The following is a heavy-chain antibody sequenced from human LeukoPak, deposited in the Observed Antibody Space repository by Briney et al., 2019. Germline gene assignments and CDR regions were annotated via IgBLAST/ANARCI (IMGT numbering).Heavy chain of an antibody. CDR2: IRSKIDGGTT. Sequence: PGGSLRLSCAASGFTFSNVWMAWVRQAPGKGLEWVGRIRSKIDGGTTDYAAPVKGRFTISRDDSKNTLYLLMNSLKIEDTALYYCTTDLPPWGQGTLVTVSS. CDR1: GFTFSNVW. J-gene: IGHJ5*02. CDR3: TTDLPP. V-gene: IGHV3-15*01.